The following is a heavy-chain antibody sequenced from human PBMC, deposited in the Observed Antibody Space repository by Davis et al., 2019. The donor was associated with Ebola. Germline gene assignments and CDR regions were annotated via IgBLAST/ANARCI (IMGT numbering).Heavy chain of an antibody. D-gene: IGHD1-26*01. V-gene: IGHV3-23*01. Sequence: GESLKISCAASGFTFSSYAMSWVRQAPGKGLEWVANIRDSEVTYYADSVKGRFTISRDNSKSTLYLQMDSLRAEDTALYYCARDGVGATGGYWGQGTLVTVSS. CDR1: GFTFSSYA. CDR2: IRDSEVT. CDR3: ARDGVGATGGY. J-gene: IGHJ4*02.